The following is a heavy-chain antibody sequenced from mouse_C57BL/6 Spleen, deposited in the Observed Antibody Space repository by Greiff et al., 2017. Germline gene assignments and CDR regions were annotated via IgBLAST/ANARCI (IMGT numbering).Heavy chain of an antibody. Sequence: QVQLQQSGPELVKPGASVKISCKASGYAFSSSWMNWVKQRPGKGLEWIGRIYPGDGDTNYNGKFKGKATLTADKSSSTAYMQLSSLTSEDSAVYCCARSGSGAAWVAYWGQGTLVTVSA. J-gene: IGHJ3*01. V-gene: IGHV1-82*01. CDR1: GYAFSSSW. CDR3: ARSGSGAAWVAY. CDR2: IYPGDGDT. D-gene: IGHD3-2*02.